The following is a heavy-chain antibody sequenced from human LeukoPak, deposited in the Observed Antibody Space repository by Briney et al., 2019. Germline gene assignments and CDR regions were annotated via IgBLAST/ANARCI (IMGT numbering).Heavy chain of an antibody. D-gene: IGHD6-13*01. V-gene: IGHV4-59*01. CDR2: ADHTGST. CDR3: ARGRVSSSTWYSTYYYFFYMDF. J-gene: IGHJ6*03. Sequence: SETLSLTCTVSDDSITMYYWTWIRQPPGKGLEWIGYADHTGSTKFNPSLNGRVSISRDTSKNFFSLRLRSVTAADTAVYFCARGRVSSSTWYSTYYYFFYMDFWGKGTTVTVSS. CDR1: DDSITMYY.